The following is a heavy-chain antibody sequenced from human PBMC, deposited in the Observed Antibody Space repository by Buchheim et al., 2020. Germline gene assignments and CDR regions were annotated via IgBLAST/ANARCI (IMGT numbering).Heavy chain of an antibody. CDR2: IYYSGST. D-gene: IGHD3-10*01. V-gene: IGHV4-30-4*01. CDR1: GGSISSGDYY. CDR3: AGEAEDYGSGVLYNWFDP. Sequence: QVQLQESGPGLVKPSQTLSLTCTVSGGSISSGDYYWSWIRQPPGKGLEWIGYIYYSGSTYYNPSLKSRVTISVDTSKNQFSLELSSVTAADTAVYYCAGEAEDYGSGVLYNWFDPWGQGTL. J-gene: IGHJ5*02.